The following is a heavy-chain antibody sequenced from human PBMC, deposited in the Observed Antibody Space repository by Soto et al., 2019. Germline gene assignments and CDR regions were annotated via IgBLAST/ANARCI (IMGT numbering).Heavy chain of an antibody. Sequence: ITLKESAPTLVQPTQTLKLPCTFSGFSLNSVGVGVGWIRHPPGKALEWVAVIYWDNDKRYNPSLKTRLSITSDTSRIQVVLTMTKMEQTDTTIYESAQLSHTYVGVVGLEAFEIWGQGTLVTVPS. CDR1: GFSLNSVGVG. CDR2: IYWDNDK. D-gene: IGHD3-3*01. V-gene: IGHV2-5*02. J-gene: IGHJ3*02. CDR3: AQLSHTYVGVVGLEAFEI.